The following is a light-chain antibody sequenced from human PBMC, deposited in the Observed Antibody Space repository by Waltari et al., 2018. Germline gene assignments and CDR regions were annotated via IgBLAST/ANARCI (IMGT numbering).Light chain of an antibody. CDR1: QLGDKY. CDR2: QDN. CDR3: QAWDSSTVV. V-gene: IGLV3-1*01. Sequence: SYELTQPPSVSVSPGQTASITCSGNQLGDKYACWYQQKPGQSPGLVIYQDNKRPSGIPERFSGSNSGNTATLTISGTQAMDEADYYCQAWDSSTVVFGGGTKLTVL. J-gene: IGLJ2*01.